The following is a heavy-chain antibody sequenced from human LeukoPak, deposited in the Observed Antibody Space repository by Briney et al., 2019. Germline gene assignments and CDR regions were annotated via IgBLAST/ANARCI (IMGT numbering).Heavy chain of an antibody. CDR1: GYTFTSYG. CDR3: ARTPTRLWYYYYYMDV. D-gene: IGHD3-16*01. Sequence: ASVKVSCKASGYTFTSYGISWVPQAPGQGLEWMVWISAYNGNTNYAQKLKGRVTMTTHTSTSTAYMELRSLRSDDTAVYYCARTPTRLWYYYYYMDVWGKGTPVTVSS. J-gene: IGHJ6*03. CDR2: ISAYNGNT. V-gene: IGHV1-18*01.